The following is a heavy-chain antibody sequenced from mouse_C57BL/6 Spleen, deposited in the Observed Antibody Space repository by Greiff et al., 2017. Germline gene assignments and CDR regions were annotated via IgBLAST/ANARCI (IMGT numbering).Heavy chain of an antibody. CDR3: ARKGPNYYAMDY. J-gene: IGHJ4*01. Sequence: VQLQQPGAELVMPGASVKLSCKASGYTFTSYWMHWVKQRPGQGLEWIGEIDPSDSYTNYNQKFKGKSTLTVDKSSSTAYMQLSILTSEDSAVYYCARKGPNYYAMDYWGQGTSVTVSS. CDR1: GYTFTSYW. CDR2: IDPSDSYT. V-gene: IGHV1-69*01.